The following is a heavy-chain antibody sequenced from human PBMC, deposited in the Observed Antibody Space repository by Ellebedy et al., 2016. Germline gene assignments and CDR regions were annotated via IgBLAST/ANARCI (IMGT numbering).Heavy chain of an antibody. Sequence: ASVKVSCKTSGYTFTSYTLHWVRQAPGQRPEWMGSINTGNGNTQYSQRFQDTITFTRDTSAKTVYLDLSSLRSEDTAVYYCARRFSNNAAYFDQWGQGTLVIVSS. V-gene: IGHV1-3*04. J-gene: IGHJ4*02. CDR2: INTGNGNT. CDR1: GYTFTSYT. D-gene: IGHD2-8*01. CDR3: ARRFSNNAAYFDQ.